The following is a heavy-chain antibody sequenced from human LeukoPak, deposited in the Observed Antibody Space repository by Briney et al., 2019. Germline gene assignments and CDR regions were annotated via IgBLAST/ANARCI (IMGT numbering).Heavy chain of an antibody. CDR2: ISSSSSYI. D-gene: IGHD6-19*01. Sequence: GGSLRLSCAASGFTFSSYAMSWVRQAPGKGLEWVSCISSSSSYIYYADSVKGRFTISRDNAQNSLYLQMNSLRAEDTAVYYCARDEGSGWIDAFDIWGQGTMVTVSS. CDR3: ARDEGSGWIDAFDI. V-gene: IGHV3-21*01. J-gene: IGHJ3*02. CDR1: GFTFSSYA.